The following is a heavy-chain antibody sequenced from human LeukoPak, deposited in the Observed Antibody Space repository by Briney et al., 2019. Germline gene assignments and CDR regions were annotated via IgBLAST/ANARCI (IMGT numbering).Heavy chain of an antibody. Sequence: PSEALSLTCAVYGGSFSGYYWSWLRQPPGKGLEWIGNIFYSGSTYYSPSLKSRVTISLDTSRNQCSMNLDSVTAADTAVYYCAKSNGYGLVDIWGQGTMITVSS. CDR2: IFYSGST. CDR1: GGSFSGYY. V-gene: IGHV4-34*12. D-gene: IGHD3-10*01. J-gene: IGHJ3*02. CDR3: AKSNGYGLVDI.